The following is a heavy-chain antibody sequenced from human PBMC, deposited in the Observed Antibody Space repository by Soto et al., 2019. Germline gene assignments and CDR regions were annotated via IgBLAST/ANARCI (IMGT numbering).Heavy chain of an antibody. Sequence: SETLSLTCAVSGGSISSSNWWSWVRQPPGKGLEWIGEIYHSGSTNYNPSLNSRVNISVDKSKNQFSLKLSSVTAADTAVYYCARDYYDSSGYYYGYWGQGTLVTVSS. J-gene: IGHJ4*02. V-gene: IGHV4-4*02. CDR1: GGSISSSNW. CDR2: IYHSGST. D-gene: IGHD3-22*01. CDR3: ARDYYDSSGYYYGY.